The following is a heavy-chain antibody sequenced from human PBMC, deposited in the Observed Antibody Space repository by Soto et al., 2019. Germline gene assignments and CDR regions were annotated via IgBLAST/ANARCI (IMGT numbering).Heavy chain of an antibody. CDR2: ISSSSSTI. D-gene: IGHD6-19*01. J-gene: IGHJ4*02. CDR3: AREPAVAATLCPDY. V-gene: IGHV3-48*01. Sequence: GGSLRLSCAASGFTFSSYSMNWVRQAPGKGLEWVSYISSSSSTIYYADSVKGRFTISRDNAKNSLYLQMNSLRAEDTAVYYCAREPAVAATLCPDYWGQGTLVTVSS. CDR1: GFTFSSYS.